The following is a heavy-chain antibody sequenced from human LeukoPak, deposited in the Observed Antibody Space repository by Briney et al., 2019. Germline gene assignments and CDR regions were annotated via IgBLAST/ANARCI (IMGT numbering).Heavy chain of an antibody. J-gene: IGHJ3*02. CDR2: IKSKIDGGTT. Sequence: GGSLRLSCAASGFTFSNAWMSWVRQVAGKGLEWVGRIKSKIDGGTTDYAAPVKGRFTISRDDSKNTLYMQMNSLKTEDTAVYYCTTGESGIVTTIRIEPDAFDIWGQGTMVTVSS. CDR1: GFTFSNAW. D-gene: IGHD5-12*01. CDR3: TTGESGIVTTIRIEPDAFDI. V-gene: IGHV3-15*01.